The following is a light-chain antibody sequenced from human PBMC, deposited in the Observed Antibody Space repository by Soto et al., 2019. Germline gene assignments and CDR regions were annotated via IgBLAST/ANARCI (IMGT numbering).Light chain of an antibody. CDR2: SNN. CDR3: AAWDDSLNGFDV. Sequence: QSVLTQPPSASGTPGQRVTISCSGSSSNIGSTTVNWYQHLPGTAPKLLIYSNNQRPSGVPDRFSGSKSDTSASLAISGLQSEDEADYYCAAWDDSLNGFDVFGTGTKLTVL. J-gene: IGLJ1*01. CDR1: SSNIGSTT. V-gene: IGLV1-44*01.